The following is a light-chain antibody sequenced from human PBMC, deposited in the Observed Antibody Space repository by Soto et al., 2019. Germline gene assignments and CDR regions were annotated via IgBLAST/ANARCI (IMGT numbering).Light chain of an antibody. J-gene: IGKJ2*01. Sequence: EIVMTQSPATLSLSPGERAALSCRASQSINSELAWYQQKPGQPPRLLIYGASTRATVVPARFTGSESRSEFTLTISGLQSEDFAVYYCQQGHTWPLTFGQGTRLEI. CDR3: QQGHTWPLT. CDR1: QSINSE. CDR2: GAS. V-gene: IGKV3-15*01.